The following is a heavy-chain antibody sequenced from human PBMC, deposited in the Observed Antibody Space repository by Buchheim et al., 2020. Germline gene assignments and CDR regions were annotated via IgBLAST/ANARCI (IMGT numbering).Heavy chain of an antibody. CDR2: ISYDGSNK. Sequence: QVQLVESGGGVVQPGRSLRLSCAASGFTFSSYAMHWVRQAPGKGLEWVAVISYDGSNKYYADSVKGRFTISRDNSKNTLYLQMNSLRAEDTAVHYCARDISSSGGDYAWGQGTL. V-gene: IGHV3-30-3*01. J-gene: IGHJ5*02. CDR1: GFTFSSYA. CDR3: ARDISSSGGDYA. D-gene: IGHD2-21*02.